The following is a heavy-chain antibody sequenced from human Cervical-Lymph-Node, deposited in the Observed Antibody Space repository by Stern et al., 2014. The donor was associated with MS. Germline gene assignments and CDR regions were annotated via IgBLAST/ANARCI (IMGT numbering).Heavy chain of an antibody. J-gene: IGHJ4*02. D-gene: IGHD5-24*01. CDR2: ISYDGSKK. CDR3: AKVEVATINFFFDY. CDR1: GFTFSNYG. V-gene: IGHV3-30*18. Sequence: VQLVESGGGVVQPGMSLRLSCAASGFTFSNYGMHWVRQAPGKGLEWVADISYDGSKKFYADSVKGRFTISSDNSINTLYLQMSSLRADDTAVYYCAKVEVATINFFFDYWVQGTLVTVSS.